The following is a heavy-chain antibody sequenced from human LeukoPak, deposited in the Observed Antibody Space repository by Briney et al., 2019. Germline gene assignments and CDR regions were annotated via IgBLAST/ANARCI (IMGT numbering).Heavy chain of an antibody. D-gene: IGHD2-21*01. V-gene: IGHV3-30*02. CDR3: AKSGYCGGDCYNFYY. CDR1: GFTFSSYG. Sequence: GGSLRLSCAASGFTFSSYGMQWVRQAPGKGLEWVAFIRYDGSNKYYADSVKGRFTISRDNSKNTLYLQMNSLRAEDTAVYYCAKSGYCGGDCYNFYYWGQGTLVTVSS. CDR2: IRYDGSNK. J-gene: IGHJ4*02.